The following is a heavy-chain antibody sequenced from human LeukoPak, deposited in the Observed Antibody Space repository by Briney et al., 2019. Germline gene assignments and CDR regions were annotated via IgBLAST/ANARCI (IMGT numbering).Heavy chain of an antibody. V-gene: IGHV1-69*04. Sequence: SVKVSCKASGGTFSSYAISWVRQAPGQGLEWMGRIIPIFGIANYAQKFQGRVTITADKSTSTAYMELSGLRSEDTAVYYCARLPGYSSGWSEDYWGQGTLVTVSS. CDR2: IIPIFGIA. D-gene: IGHD6-19*01. J-gene: IGHJ4*02. CDR1: GGTFSSYA. CDR3: ARLPGYSSGWSEDY.